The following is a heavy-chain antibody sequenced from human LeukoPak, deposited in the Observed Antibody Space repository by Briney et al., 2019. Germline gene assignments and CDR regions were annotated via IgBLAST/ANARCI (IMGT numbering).Heavy chain of an antibody. J-gene: IGHJ4*02. CDR3: ARGGNSGWRTPNDDY. D-gene: IGHD6-19*01. CDR1: GYTFTSYG. V-gene: IGHV1-18*01. CDR2: ISPYNDNT. Sequence: ASVKVSCKASGYTFTSYGITWVRQAPGQGLEWMGWISPYNDNTNYAQKLQGRVTMTTDTSTSTAYMELRSLRSDDTDVYFCARGGNSGWRTPNDDYWGQGTLVTVSS.